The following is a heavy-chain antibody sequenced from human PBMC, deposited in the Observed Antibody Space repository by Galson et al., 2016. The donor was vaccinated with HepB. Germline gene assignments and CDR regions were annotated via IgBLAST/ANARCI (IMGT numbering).Heavy chain of an antibody. V-gene: IGHV4-59*01. CDR1: GASISGYS. J-gene: IGHJ6*02. Sequence: QVQLQESGPGLVKPSETLSLTCTVSGASISGYSLSWIRQPPGKGLEWIGYVHYSGRTNYNPSLKSRVTISVDTSKNQFSLKLSSVTAADTAVYYCARDDSGGWYGFHYGMDVWGQGTTVTVSS. CDR2: VHYSGRT. CDR3: ARDDSGGWYGFHYGMDV. D-gene: IGHD6-19*01.